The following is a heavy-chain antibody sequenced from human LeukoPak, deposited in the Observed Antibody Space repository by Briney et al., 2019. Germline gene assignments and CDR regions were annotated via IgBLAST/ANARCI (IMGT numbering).Heavy chain of an antibody. J-gene: IGHJ4*02. CDR3: ASGPRMGYSSGHFDY. CDR2: IYYSGST. D-gene: IGHD6-19*01. Sequence: SETLSLTCTVSGGSISSSSYYWGWIRQPPGKGLEWIGSIYYSGSTYYNPSLKSRLTISVDTSKNQFSLKLSSVTAADTAVYYCASGPRMGYSSGHFDYWGQGTLVTVSS. V-gene: IGHV4-39*07. CDR1: GGSISSSSYY.